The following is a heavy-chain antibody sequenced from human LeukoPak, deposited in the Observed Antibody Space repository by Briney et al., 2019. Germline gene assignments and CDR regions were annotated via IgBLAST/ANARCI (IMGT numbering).Heavy chain of an antibody. V-gene: IGHV3-7*01. CDR3: TGHYGMNV. CDR1: GFTFSSYA. CDR2: INQDGSEK. Sequence: QPGGSLRLSCAASGFTFSSYAMSWVRQAPGKGLEWVANINQDGSEKYYVDSVRGRFTISRDNARNSLYLQMHSLRAEDTAVFYCTGHYGMNVWGQGTTVTVSS. J-gene: IGHJ6*02.